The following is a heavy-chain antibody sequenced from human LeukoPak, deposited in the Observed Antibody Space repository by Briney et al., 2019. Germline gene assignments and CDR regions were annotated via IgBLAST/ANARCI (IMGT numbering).Heavy chain of an antibody. CDR3: ARHGRRYYDSSGYYGY. CDR1: GGSFSGYY. Sequence: SETLSLTCAVYGGSFSGYYWSWIRQPPGKGLEWIGEINHSGSTNYNPSLKSRVTISVDTSKNQFSLKLSSVTAADTAVYYCARHGRRYYDSSGYYGYWGQGTLVTVSS. CDR2: INHSGST. V-gene: IGHV4-34*01. J-gene: IGHJ4*02. D-gene: IGHD3-22*01.